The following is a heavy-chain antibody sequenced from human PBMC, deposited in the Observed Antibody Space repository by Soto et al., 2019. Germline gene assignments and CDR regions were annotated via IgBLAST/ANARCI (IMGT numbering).Heavy chain of an antibody. CDR1: GFAFNNYG. CDR3: AREDSIIIPAVSDF. D-gene: IGHD3-22*01. Sequence: PAGSLRLSCTVSGFAFNNYGINWVRQAPGQGLEWVSSISKSDYTYYSHSVKVRFTISRDNAKNSVSLQMNTLRVEDTAVYYCAREDSIIIPAVSDFWGQGTLVTVSS. CDR2: ISKSDYT. V-gene: IGHV3-21*01. J-gene: IGHJ4*02.